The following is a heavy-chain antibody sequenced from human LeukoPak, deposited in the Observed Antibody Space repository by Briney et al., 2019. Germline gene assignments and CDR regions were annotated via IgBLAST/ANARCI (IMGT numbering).Heavy chain of an antibody. V-gene: IGHV1-18*01. CDR3: ATANTIVPGAMPLQG. Sequence: ASVKVSCKASGYTFTSYGISWLRQAPGQGLEWMGWISAYNGNTNYAQKLQGRVTMTTDTSTTTAYMELRSLRSDDTAVYYCATANTIVPGAMPLQGWGQGTLVTVSS. D-gene: IGHD2-2*01. J-gene: IGHJ4*02. CDR1: GYTFTSYG. CDR2: ISAYNGNT.